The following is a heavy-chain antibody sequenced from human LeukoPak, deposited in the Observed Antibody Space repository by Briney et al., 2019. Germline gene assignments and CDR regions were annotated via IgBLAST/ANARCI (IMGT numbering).Heavy chain of an antibody. Sequence: GGSLRLSCAASGFTFSNAWMSWVRQAPGKGLEWVGRIKSKTDGGTTDYAAPVKGRFTISRDDSKNTLYLQMDSLKTEDTAVYYCTAGITMVRGVIHLIDYWGQGTLVTVSS. CDR1: GFTFSNAW. D-gene: IGHD3-10*01. CDR2: IKSKTDGGTT. J-gene: IGHJ4*02. V-gene: IGHV3-15*01. CDR3: TAGITMVRGVIHLIDY.